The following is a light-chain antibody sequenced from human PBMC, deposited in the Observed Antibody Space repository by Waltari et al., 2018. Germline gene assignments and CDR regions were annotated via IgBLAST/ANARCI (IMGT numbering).Light chain of an antibody. Sequence: SALAQPSPLSGSPGPSIAISCTCTRSDLGCLNSVSWYQQYPDKAPKLLIYEVNNRPPGVSTRFSGSKSGNSASLTISEIQAEDEADYYCSSYTNTFVVFGGGTKLTVL. CDR2: EVN. V-gene: IGLV2-14*03. J-gene: IGLJ2*01. CDR3: SSYTNTFVV. CDR1: RSDLGCLNS.